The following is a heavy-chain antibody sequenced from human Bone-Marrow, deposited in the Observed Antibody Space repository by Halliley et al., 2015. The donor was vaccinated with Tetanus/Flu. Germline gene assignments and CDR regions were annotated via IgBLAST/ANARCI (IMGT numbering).Heavy chain of an antibody. CDR3: ARNQYYYDISGNLFDY. J-gene: IGHJ4*02. D-gene: IGHD3-22*01. CDR1: GGSISNTNYY. CDR2: IYYSGTT. Sequence: TLSLTCTVSGGSISNTNYYWGWVRQPPGKGLEWIGSIYYSGTTSYNPSLKSRVTISVDTSKNQFSLKLSSVTAADTAVHYCARNQYYYDISGNLFDYWGQGTLVTVSS. V-gene: IGHV4-39*01.